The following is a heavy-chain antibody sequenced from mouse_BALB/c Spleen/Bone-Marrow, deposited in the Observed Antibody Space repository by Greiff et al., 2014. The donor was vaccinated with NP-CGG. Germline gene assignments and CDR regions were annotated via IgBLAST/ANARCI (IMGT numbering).Heavy chain of an antibody. CDR1: GFTFSSYT. Sequence: DVHLVESGGGLVQPGGSLKLSCAASGFTFSSYTMSWIRQTPEKRLEWVAYISDGGGRAYYPDTVKGRFTISRDNAKNTLYLQMSSLKSEDTAMYYCAGQLDSSGYVLDYWGQGTTLTVSS. D-gene: IGHD3-2*01. V-gene: IGHV5-12-2*01. CDR2: ISDGGGRA. J-gene: IGHJ2*01. CDR3: AGQLDSSGYVLDY.